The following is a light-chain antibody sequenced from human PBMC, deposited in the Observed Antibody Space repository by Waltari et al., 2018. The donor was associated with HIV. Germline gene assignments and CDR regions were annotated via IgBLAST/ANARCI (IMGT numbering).Light chain of an antibody. CDR1: QSVSSY. V-gene: IGKV3-11*01. CDR3: QQRSIWPLIT. CDR2: DAS. Sequence: EIVLTQSPATLSLSPGERAPLPCRASQSVSSYLAWYQQKPGQAPRLLIYDASNRATGIPARFSGSGSGTDFTLTISSLEPEDFAVYYCQQRSIWPLITFGQGTRLEIK. J-gene: IGKJ5*01.